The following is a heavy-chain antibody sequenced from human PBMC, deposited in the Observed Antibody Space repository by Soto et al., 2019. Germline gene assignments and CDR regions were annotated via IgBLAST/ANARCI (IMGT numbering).Heavy chain of an antibody. J-gene: IGHJ6*02. Sequence: QVQLVQSGAEVKKPGSSVKVSCKASGGTFSSYAISWVRQAPGQGLEWMGGIIPIFGTANYEQKFQGRVTITEDESNSTAYMELSSLRSEDTAVYYCARKRAPYYYYGMDVWGQGTTVTVSS. CDR3: ARKRAPYYYYGMDV. CDR1: GGTFSSYA. V-gene: IGHV1-69*01. CDR2: IIPIFGTA.